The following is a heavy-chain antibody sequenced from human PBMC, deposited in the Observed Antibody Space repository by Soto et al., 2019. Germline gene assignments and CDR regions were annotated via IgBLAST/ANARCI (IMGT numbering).Heavy chain of an antibody. CDR3: ARGGFGFWSGYTRPFDY. CDR1: GVSFSGYY. V-gene: IGHV4-34*01. J-gene: IGHJ4*02. CDR2: INHSGST. Sequence: SETLSLTCAVYGVSFSGYYWSWIRQPPGKGLEWIGEINHSGSTNYNPSLKSRVTISVDTSKNQFSLKLSSVTAADTAVYYCARGGFGFWSGYTRPFDYWGQGTLVTVSS. D-gene: IGHD3-3*01.